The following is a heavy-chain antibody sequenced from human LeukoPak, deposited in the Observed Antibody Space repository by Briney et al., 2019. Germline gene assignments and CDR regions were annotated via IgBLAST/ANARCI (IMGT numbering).Heavy chain of an antibody. CDR3: ARDELYGDADY. CDR2: ISGSGGST. Sequence: KPGGSLRLSCAASGFKFSDHYIDWVRQAPGKGLEWVSAISGSGGSTYYADSVKGRFTISRDNAKNSLYLQMNSLRAEDTAVYYCARDELYGDADYWGQGTLVTVSS. D-gene: IGHD4-17*01. CDR1: GFKFSDHY. J-gene: IGHJ4*02. V-gene: IGHV3-69-1*01.